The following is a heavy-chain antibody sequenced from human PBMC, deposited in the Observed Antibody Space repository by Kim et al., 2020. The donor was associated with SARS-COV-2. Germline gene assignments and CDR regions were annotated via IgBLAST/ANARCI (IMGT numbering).Heavy chain of an antibody. CDR2: IKQDGSDK. D-gene: IGHD6-19*01. Sequence: GGSLRLSCATSGFSFSDYWMSWVRQAPGKGLEWVANIKQDGSDKYYVDSVKGRFTISRDNGKNSLYLEMSSLRAEDTAFYYCARDAPYYSNGWGYWGQGT. CDR1: GFSFSDYW. V-gene: IGHV3-7*01. CDR3: ARDAPYYSNGWGY. J-gene: IGHJ4*02.